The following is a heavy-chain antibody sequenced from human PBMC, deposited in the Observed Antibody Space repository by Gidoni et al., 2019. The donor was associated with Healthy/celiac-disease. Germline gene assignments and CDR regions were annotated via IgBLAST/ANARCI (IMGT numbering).Heavy chain of an antibody. V-gene: IGHV1-46*01. CDR1: GYTFTSYY. CDR2: INPSGGST. J-gene: IGHJ6*02. D-gene: IGHD1-1*01. Sequence: QVQLVQSGAEVKKPGASVKVSCKASGYTFTSYYMHWVRQAPGQGLEWMGIINPSGGSTSYAQKFQGRVTMTRDTSTSTVYMELSSLRSEDTAVYYCARGENNWNDVLVFEDYYYYGMDVWGQGTTVTVSS. CDR3: ARGENNWNDVLVFEDYYYYGMDV.